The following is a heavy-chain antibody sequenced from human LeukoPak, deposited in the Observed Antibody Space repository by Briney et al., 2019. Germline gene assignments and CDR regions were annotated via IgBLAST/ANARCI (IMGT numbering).Heavy chain of an antibody. CDR3: ARRWHHTATTPPNYYYYMDV. V-gene: IGHV4-39*01. CDR1: GGSISSSSYY. Sequence: PSETLSLTCTVSGGSISSSSYYWGWIRQPPGKGLEWIGSIYYSGSTYYNPSLKSRVTISVDTSKNQFSLKLSSVTAADTAVYYSARRWHHTATTPPNYYYYMDVWGKGTTVTVSS. CDR2: IYYSGST. D-gene: IGHD1-1*01. J-gene: IGHJ6*03.